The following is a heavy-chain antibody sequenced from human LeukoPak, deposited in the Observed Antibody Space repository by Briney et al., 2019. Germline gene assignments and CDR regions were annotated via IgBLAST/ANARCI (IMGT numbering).Heavy chain of an antibody. J-gene: IGHJ4*02. CDR1: GGTFSSYA. CDR2: IIPILGVA. Sequence: ASVKVSCKASGGTFSSYAISWVRQAPGQGLEWMGRIIPILGVANYAQKFQGRVTITADKSTSTAYMELSSLRSEDTAVYYCARVLGGNYYDSSCYYSNWGQGTLVTVSS. CDR3: ARVLGGNYYDSSCYYSN. D-gene: IGHD3-22*01. V-gene: IGHV1-69*04.